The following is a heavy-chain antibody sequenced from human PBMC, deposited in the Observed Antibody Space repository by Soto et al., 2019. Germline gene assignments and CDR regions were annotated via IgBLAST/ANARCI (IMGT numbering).Heavy chain of an antibody. CDR3: ARDGGLAEDGMDV. Sequence: EVRLVETGGDLIQPGGSLRLSCAASGFIVSGNYMSWVRQAPGKGLEWVSAIYSGGSTYYAGSVTGRFTISRDNSKNTLDLQMNSLRADDTAVYYCARDGGLAEDGMDVWGQGTTVTVSS. J-gene: IGHJ6*02. V-gene: IGHV3-53*02. CDR2: IYSGGST. D-gene: IGHD3-10*01. CDR1: GFIVSGNY.